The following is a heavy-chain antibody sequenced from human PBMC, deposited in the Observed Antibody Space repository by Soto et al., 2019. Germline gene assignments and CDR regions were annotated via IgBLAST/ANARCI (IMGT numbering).Heavy chain of an antibody. D-gene: IGHD3-10*01. CDR3: AHSGYYYGSGSYPIFDY. V-gene: IGHV2-5*02. CDR2: IYWDDDK. J-gene: IGHJ4*02. Sequence: QITLKESGPTLVKPTQTLTLTCTFSGFSLSTSGVGVGWIRQPPGKALEWLALIYWDDDKRYSPSLKSRLTITKXXTXNXXVLTMTNMDPVDTATYYCAHSGYYYGSGSYPIFDYWGQGTLVTVSS. CDR1: GFSLSTSGVG.